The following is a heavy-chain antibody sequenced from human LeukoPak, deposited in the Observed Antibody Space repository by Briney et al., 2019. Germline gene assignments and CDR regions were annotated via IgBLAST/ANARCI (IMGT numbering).Heavy chain of an antibody. D-gene: IGHD3-10*01. Sequence: SETLSLTCTVSGDSIGTYYWSWIRQPPGKGLEWIGYIYHSGSTNYNPSLKSRVTISVDTSKNQFSLKLNSVTSADTAVYSCARGAGSGRLIDYWGQGTLVTVSS. J-gene: IGHJ4*02. CDR1: GDSIGTYY. V-gene: IGHV4-59*01. CDR2: IYHSGST. CDR3: ARGAGSGRLIDY.